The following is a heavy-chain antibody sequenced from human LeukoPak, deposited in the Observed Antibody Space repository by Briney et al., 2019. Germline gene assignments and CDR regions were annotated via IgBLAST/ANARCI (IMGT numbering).Heavy chain of an antibody. CDR3: AKKIWSGYSSGWWSDY. CDR2: ISGSGGST. Sequence: QSGGSLRLSCAASGFTFSSYAMSWVRQAPGKGLEWASAISGSGGSTYYADSVKGRFTISRDNSKNTLYLQMNSLRAEDTAVYYCAKKIWSGYSSGWWSDYWGQGTLVTVSS. J-gene: IGHJ4*02. CDR1: GFTFSSYA. V-gene: IGHV3-23*01. D-gene: IGHD6-19*01.